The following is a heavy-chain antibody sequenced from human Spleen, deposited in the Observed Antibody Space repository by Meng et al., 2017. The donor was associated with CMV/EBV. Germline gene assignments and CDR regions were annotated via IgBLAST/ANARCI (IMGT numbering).Heavy chain of an antibody. D-gene: IGHD3-16*02. CDR3: ARGVVTPLFDY. CDR2: IYYSGSP. CDR1: SGSNCSGNYY. V-gene: IGHV4-30-4*08. J-gene: IGHJ4*02. Sequence: QRQGSGHGSVNPSHTLSLTGAVSSGSNCSGNYYCRSILQPPGKGLYYIGCIYYSGSPYYNPSISSRVNMSEDTSKHKFSLVSSAVTAADSAVYYSARGVVTPLFDYWGQGTLVTVSS.